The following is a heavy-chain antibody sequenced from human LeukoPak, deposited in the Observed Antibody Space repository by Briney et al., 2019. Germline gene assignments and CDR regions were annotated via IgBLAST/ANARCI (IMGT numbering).Heavy chain of an antibody. J-gene: IGHJ6*03. V-gene: IGHV4-39*01. CDR2: IYFSGST. CDR3: ARHRADYYYYYMDF. Sequence: SETLSLTCIVSGGSISGTNSYWAWIRQPAGKGLEWIGSIYFSGSTFYKSSLESRLNMSVDMSKNQFSLKVRSVTAADTAVYYCARHRADYYYYYMDFWGKGTTVTVSS. CDR1: GGSISGTNSY.